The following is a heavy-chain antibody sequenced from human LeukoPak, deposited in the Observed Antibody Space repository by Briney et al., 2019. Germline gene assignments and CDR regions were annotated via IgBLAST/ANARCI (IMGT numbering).Heavy chain of an antibody. CDR3: SKDRGVFGVAYSLDY. D-gene: IGHD3-3*01. CDR1: GFTFSYYG. V-gene: IGHV3-30*18. J-gene: IGHJ4*02. Sequence: GGSLRLSCAASGFTFSYYGMHWVRQAPGKGLEWVALISYDGSNKNYADSVKGRFTISRDNSKNTLYLQMNSLRPEDTAVYYCSKDRGVFGVAYSLDYWGQGTLVTVSS. CDR2: ISYDGSNK.